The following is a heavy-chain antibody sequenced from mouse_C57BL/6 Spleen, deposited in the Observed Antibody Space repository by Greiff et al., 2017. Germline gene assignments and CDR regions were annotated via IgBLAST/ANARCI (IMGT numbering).Heavy chain of an antibody. CDR3: AREVTGDAMDY. J-gene: IGHJ4*01. V-gene: IGHV3-6*01. D-gene: IGHD4-1*01. Sequence: VQLKESGPGLVKPSQSLSLTCSVTGYSITSGYYWNWIRQFPGNKLEWMGYISYDGSNNYNPSLKNRISITRDTYKNQFFLKLNSVTTADTATYYCAREVTGDAMDYWGQGTSVTVSS. CDR1: GYSITSGYY. CDR2: ISYDGSN.